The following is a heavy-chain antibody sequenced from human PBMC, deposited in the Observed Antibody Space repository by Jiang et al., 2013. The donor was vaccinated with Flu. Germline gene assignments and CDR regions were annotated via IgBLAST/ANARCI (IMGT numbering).Heavy chain of an antibody. CDR3: AREMPDDYFDS. V-gene: IGHV4-34*01. Sequence: LLKPSETLSLTCAVDGGSFNNYYWSWIRQSPGKGLQWIGEITHSGSTYYTPSLKSRVTISIDTSKNQFSLDLKSVTAADTAVYYCAREMPDDYFDSWGQGTQVTVSS. D-gene: IGHD2-2*01. J-gene: IGHJ4*02. CDR1: GGSFNNYY. CDR2: ITHSGST.